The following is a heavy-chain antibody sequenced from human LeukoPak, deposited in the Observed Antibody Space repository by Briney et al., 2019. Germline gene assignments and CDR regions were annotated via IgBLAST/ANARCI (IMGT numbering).Heavy chain of an antibody. Sequence: SVTVSCKASGCTFSSYAISWVRQAPAQGLEWMGGIIPIFGTANYAQKFQGRVTITTDESTSTAYMELSSLRSEDTAVYYCARETTMVRGVMVFDYWGQGTLVTVSS. CDR1: GCTFSSYA. D-gene: IGHD3-10*01. CDR3: ARETTMVRGVMVFDY. CDR2: IIPIFGTA. J-gene: IGHJ4*02. V-gene: IGHV1-69*05.